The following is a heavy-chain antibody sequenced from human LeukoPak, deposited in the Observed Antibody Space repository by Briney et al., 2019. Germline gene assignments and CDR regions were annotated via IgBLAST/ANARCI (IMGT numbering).Heavy chain of an antibody. V-gene: IGHV1-2*02. Sequence: GASVKVSCKASGYTFTSYYMHWVRQAPGQGLEWMGWINPNSGGTNYAQKFQGRVTMTRDTSISTAYMELSRLRSDDTAVYYCARGTGTLPYNWFDPWGQGTLVTVSS. CDR3: ARGTGTLPYNWFDP. D-gene: IGHD1-7*01. CDR1: GYTFTSYY. J-gene: IGHJ5*02. CDR2: INPNSGGT.